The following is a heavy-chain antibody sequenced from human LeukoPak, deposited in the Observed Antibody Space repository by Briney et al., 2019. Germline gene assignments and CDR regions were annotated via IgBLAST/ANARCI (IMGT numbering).Heavy chain of an antibody. V-gene: IGHV4-59*01. CDR1: GGSISTYY. Sequence: PSETLSLTCTVSGGSISTYYWSWFRQPPGKGLEWIGYVYYSGSTNYNPSLKSRLTISVHTSNNQFSLKLSSVTAADTAVYYCARDLGYYGSGSYDYWGQGTLVTVSS. CDR3: ARDLGYYGSGSYDY. D-gene: IGHD3-10*01. CDR2: VYYSGST. J-gene: IGHJ4*02.